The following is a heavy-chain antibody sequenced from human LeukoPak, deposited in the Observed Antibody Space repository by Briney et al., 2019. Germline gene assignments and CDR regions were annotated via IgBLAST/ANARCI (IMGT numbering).Heavy chain of an antibody. Sequence: SETLSLTCTVSGGSISSSSHYWGWIRQPPGKGLEWIGSIDYSGTTSYNPPLKSRVTISVDTSRNQFSLKLSSVTAADTAVYFCARLRTYYFDYWGQGTLVTVSP. V-gene: IGHV4-39*07. CDR1: GGSISSSSHY. CDR3: ARLRTYYFDY. CDR2: IDYSGTT. J-gene: IGHJ4*02.